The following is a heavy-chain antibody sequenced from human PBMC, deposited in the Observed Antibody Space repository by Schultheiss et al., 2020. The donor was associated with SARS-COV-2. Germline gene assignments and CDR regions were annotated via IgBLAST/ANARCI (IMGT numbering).Heavy chain of an antibody. CDR3: ARGGYCNSTSCPPQPDLYYYYYGMDV. CDR2: INHSGST. CDR1: GGSFSGYY. D-gene: IGHD2-2*01. V-gene: IGHV4-34*01. Sequence: SETLSLTCAVYGGSFSGYYWSWIRQPPGKGLEWIGEINHSGSTNYNPSLKSRVTISVDTSKNQFSLKLSSVTAADTAVYYCARGGYCNSTSCPPQPDLYYYYYGMDVWGQGTTVTVSS. J-gene: IGHJ6*02.